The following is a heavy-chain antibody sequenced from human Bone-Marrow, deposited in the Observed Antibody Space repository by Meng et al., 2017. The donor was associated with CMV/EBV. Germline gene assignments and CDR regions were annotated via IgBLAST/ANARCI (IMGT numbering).Heavy chain of an antibody. V-gene: IGHV1-2*06. J-gene: IGHJ5*02. CDR1: GYTFADYY. CDR2: INPNSGDT. CDR3: ATSSAAVNWFDP. Sequence: ASVKVSCKASGYTFADYYIHWVRQAPGQGLEWMGRINPNSGDTHYVQKFQGRVTMTGDTSISTAYMELSRLRSDDTAVYYCATSSAAVNWFDPWGQGTLVTVSS. D-gene: IGHD6-6*01.